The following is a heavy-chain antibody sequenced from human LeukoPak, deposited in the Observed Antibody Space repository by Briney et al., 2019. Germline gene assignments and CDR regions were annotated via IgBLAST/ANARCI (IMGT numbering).Heavy chain of an antibody. CDR3: AREASSGWYLDY. CDR1: GYTFTSYY. V-gene: IGHV1-46*01. J-gene: IGHJ4*02. D-gene: IGHD6-19*01. CDR2: IKPSGGST. Sequence: GASVKVSCKASGYTFTSYYMHWVRQAPGQGLEWMGIIKPSGGSTSYAQKFQGRVTMTRDTSTSTVYMELSSLRSEDTAVYYCAREASSGWYLDYWGQGTLVTVSS.